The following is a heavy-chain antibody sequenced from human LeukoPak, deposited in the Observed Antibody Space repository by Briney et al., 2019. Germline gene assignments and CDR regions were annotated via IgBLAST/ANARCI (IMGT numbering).Heavy chain of an antibody. D-gene: IGHD3-22*01. CDR2: IYPGDSDT. V-gene: IGHV5-51*01. CDR3: ARNYYDSSGYCPVLDY. J-gene: IGHJ4*02. Sequence: GESLKISCKGSGYSFTSYWIGWVRQMPGKGLEWMGIIYPGDSDTRYSPSFQGQVTISADKSISTAYLQWSSLKASDTAMYYCARNYYDSSGYCPVLDYWGQGTLVTVSS. CDR1: GYSFTSYW.